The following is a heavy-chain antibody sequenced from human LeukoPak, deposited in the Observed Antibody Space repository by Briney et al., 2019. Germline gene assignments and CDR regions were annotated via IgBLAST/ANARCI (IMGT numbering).Heavy chain of an antibody. CDR2: ISSNSGYI. J-gene: IGHJ4*01. V-gene: IGHV3-21*04. Sequence: GGSLRLSCAASGFTFSDYSMHWVRQAPGKGLEWVSSISSNSGYIYYADSVKGRFTISRDNAKNSLYLQMNSLRAEDTALYYCAKVLPPTTATVWMDDWDQGSLVTVSS. CDR1: GFTFSDYS. CDR3: AKVLPPTTATVWMDD. D-gene: IGHD5-18*01.